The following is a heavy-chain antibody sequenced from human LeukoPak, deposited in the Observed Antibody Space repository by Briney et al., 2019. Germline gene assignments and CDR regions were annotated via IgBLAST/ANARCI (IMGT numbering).Heavy chain of an antibody. CDR2: IRSKVYGRTT. Sequence: GGSLRLSCAASGFTFSSYEMNWVRQAPGMGLEWVGLIRSKVYGRTTEHAASVRGRFTISRDDSKSIVYLQMNSLKNEDTALYYCSREVGGSYWDYWGQGNQVTVSS. J-gene: IGHJ4*02. D-gene: IGHD1-26*01. CDR1: GFTFSSYE. CDR3: SREVGGSYWDY. V-gene: IGHV3-49*04.